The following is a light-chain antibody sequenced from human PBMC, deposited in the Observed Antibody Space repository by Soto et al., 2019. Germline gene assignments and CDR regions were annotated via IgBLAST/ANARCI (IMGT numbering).Light chain of an antibody. CDR1: QSVSSN. CDR3: QQYNNWPL. V-gene: IGKV3-15*01. J-gene: IGKJ1*01. CDR2: GAS. Sequence: EIVMTQSPATLSVSPGERATLSCRASQSVSSNLDWYQQKPGQAPRLLIYGASTRATGIPARFSGSGSGTEFTLTISSLQSEDFAVYYCQQYNNWPLFGQGTKVEIK.